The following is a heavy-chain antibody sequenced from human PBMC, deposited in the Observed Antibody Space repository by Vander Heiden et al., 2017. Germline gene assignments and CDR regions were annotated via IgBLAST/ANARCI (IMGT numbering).Heavy chain of an antibody. Sequence: EVQLVESGGGLVKPGGSLRLSCAVSGFTFSTYSMNWVRQAPGKGLEWVSSISSSSSYTYYADSVKGRFTISRDNTKNSLYLQMNSLRAEDTAVYYCARDRKEDMTVFGIIIFDYWGQGTLVTVSS. V-gene: IGHV3-21*01. CDR2: ISSSSSYT. CDR1: GFTFSTYS. D-gene: IGHD3-3*01. CDR3: ARDRKEDMTVFGIIIFDY. J-gene: IGHJ4*02.